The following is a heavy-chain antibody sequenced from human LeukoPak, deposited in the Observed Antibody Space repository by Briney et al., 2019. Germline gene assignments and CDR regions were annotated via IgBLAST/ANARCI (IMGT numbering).Heavy chain of an antibody. CDR2: IDHSGST. D-gene: IGHD6-13*01. CDR3: ARDGIAAADPYFQH. CDR1: GGSFSGYF. V-gene: IGHV4-34*01. Sequence: PSETLSLTCAVYGGSFSGYFWTWIRRPPGKGLEWIGEIDHSGSTNYNPSLQRRVTISLDTPKNQFSLKLSSVTAADTAVYYCARDGIAAADPYFQHWGQGTLVTVSS. J-gene: IGHJ1*01.